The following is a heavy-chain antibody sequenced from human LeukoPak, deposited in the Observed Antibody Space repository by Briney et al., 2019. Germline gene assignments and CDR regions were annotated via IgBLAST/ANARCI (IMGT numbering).Heavy chain of an antibody. D-gene: IGHD6-19*01. CDR3: ARWGIAVAGSFGIDY. J-gene: IGHJ4*02. CDR2: IRQAGTEK. CDR1: GSSASSIW. V-gene: IGHV3-7*01. Sequence: GGSLTLSSLVSGSSASSIWITWDRYVAGKLREWVANIRQAGTEKYYVDSVKGRFTISRDNTKNLLYLQMNSMRDEDTAVYYCARWGIAVAGSFGIDYWGQGTLVTVSP.